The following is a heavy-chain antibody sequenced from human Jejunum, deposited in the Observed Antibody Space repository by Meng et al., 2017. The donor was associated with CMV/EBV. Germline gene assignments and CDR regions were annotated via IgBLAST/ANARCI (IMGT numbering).Heavy chain of an antibody. V-gene: IGHV4-59*01. CDR1: GDSITDYY. J-gene: IGHJ4*02. D-gene: IGHD5-24*01. CDR2: ISYTRSP. CDR3: ARRWSGNDY. Sequence: QAQLQESGPGLVKPSETLSLTCSVSGDSITDYYWAWIRQAPGSGLEWIAEISYTRSPPYSPSLKSRVTISMDTSKNHFSLNLRSVTAADTAMYYCARRWSGNDYWGQGILVTVSS.